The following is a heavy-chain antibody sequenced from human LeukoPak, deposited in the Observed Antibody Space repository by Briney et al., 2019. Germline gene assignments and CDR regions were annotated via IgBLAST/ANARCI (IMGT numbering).Heavy chain of an antibody. Sequence: PSETLSLTCTVSGGSISSSSYYWGWIRQPPGKGLEWIGSIYYSGSTYYNPSLKSRVTISVDTSKNQLSLKLSSVTAADTAVYYCARTATSGYSSSRDDYWGQGTLVTVSS. CDR1: GGSISSSSYY. J-gene: IGHJ4*02. D-gene: IGHD6-13*01. CDR2: IYYSGST. CDR3: ARTATSGYSSSRDDY. V-gene: IGHV4-39*01.